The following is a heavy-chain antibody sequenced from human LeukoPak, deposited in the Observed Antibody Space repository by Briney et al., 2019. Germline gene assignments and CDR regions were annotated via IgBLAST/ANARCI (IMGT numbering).Heavy chain of an antibody. V-gene: IGHV3-48*01. CDR2: ISSSSSTI. Sequence: GGSLRLSCAASGFTFSSYSMNWVRQAPGKELEWVSYISSSSSTIYYADSVKGRFTISRDNAKNSLYLQMNSLRAEDTAVYYCAGILWFGELLTAFDIWGQGTMVTVSS. CDR3: AGILWFGELLTAFDI. J-gene: IGHJ3*02. D-gene: IGHD3-10*01. CDR1: GFTFSSYS.